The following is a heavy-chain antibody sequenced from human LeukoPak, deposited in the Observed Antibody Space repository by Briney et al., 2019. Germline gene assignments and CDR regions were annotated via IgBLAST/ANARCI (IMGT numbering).Heavy chain of an antibody. D-gene: IGHD3-3*01. CDR1: GLTFSDYY. Sequence: GGSLRLSCAASGLTFSDYYMSWIRQAPGKGLEWVSYISSSGSTIYYADSVKGRFTISRDNAKNSLYLQMNSLRAEDTAVYYCARDSYDFWSGYYYGMDVWGQGTTVTVSS. J-gene: IGHJ6*02. CDR3: ARDSYDFWSGYYYGMDV. V-gene: IGHV3-11*01. CDR2: ISSSGSTI.